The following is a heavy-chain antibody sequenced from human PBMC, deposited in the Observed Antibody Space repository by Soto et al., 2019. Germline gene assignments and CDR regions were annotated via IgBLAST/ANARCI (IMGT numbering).Heavy chain of an antibody. CDR1: GFTFSSYS. Sequence: GGSLRLSCAASGFTFSSYSMNWVRQAPGKGLEWVSAISGSGGSTYYADSVKGRFTISRDNSKNTLYLQMNSLRAEDTAVYYCAKDQPETYYYDSSGYPPGYWGQGTLVTVSS. J-gene: IGHJ4*02. CDR3: AKDQPETYYYDSSGYPPGY. V-gene: IGHV3-23*01. D-gene: IGHD3-22*01. CDR2: ISGSGGST.